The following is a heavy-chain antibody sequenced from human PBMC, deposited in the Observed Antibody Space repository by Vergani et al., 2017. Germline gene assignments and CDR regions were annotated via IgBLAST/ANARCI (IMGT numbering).Heavy chain of an antibody. V-gene: IGHV1-69*13. CDR3: ARGASYFDSGGYADT. Sequence: QVQLLQSGAAVRKPGSSVTVSCKASGDTFSNYAITWVRQAPGQGRQWMGRMIPTFDSKNYAPRFQGRVNLTADASASTAYMELTSLTSEDTAVYFCARGASYFDSGGYADTWGQGTLVTVS. CDR2: MIPTFDSK. CDR1: GDTFSNYA. D-gene: IGHD3-22*01. J-gene: IGHJ5*02.